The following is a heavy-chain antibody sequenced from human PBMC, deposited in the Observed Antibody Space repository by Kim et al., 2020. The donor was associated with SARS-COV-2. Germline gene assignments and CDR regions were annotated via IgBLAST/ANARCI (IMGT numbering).Heavy chain of an antibody. D-gene: IGHD3-10*01. Sequence: SETLSLTCTVSGGSISSSSYYWGWIRQPPGKGLEWIGSIYYSGSTYYNPSLKSRVTISVDTSKNQFSLKLSSVTAADTAVYYCARHAPITMVRGVIDNYWYVDLWGRGTLVTVSS. CDR2: IYYSGST. V-gene: IGHV4-39*01. CDR3: ARHAPITMVRGVIDNYWYVDL. CDR1: GGSISSSSYY. J-gene: IGHJ2*01.